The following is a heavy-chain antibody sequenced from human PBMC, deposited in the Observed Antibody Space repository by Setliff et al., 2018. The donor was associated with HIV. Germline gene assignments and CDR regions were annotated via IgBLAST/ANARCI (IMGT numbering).Heavy chain of an antibody. V-gene: IGHV4-4*09. CDR3: ARAYFGSGIYY. J-gene: IGHJ4*02. CDR1: GGSISSYY. Sequence: TSETLSLTCTVSGGSISSYYWSWIRQSPGKGLEWIGYIYSSGSTNFNPPLQSRVTISVDTSKNQFSLKLSSVTAADTAVYYCARAYFGSGIYYWGQGTLVTVSS. CDR2: IYSSGST. D-gene: IGHD3-10*01.